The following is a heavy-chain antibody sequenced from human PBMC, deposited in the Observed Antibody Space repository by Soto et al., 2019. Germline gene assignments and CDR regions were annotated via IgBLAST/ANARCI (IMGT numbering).Heavy chain of an antibody. CDR1: GFTFSSYG. J-gene: IGHJ4*02. CDR2: IWYDGNNK. V-gene: IGHV3-33*01. Sequence: PGGSLRLSCAAPGFTFSSYGMHWVRPAPGKWLEWVAVIWYDGNNKYYGDSVKGRFTISRDNSKNMLYLQMNSLRAEDTAVYYCARDRSTIGTTLDLLFDYWGQGTLVTVPQ. D-gene: IGHD1-1*01. CDR3: ARDRSTIGTTLDLLFDY.